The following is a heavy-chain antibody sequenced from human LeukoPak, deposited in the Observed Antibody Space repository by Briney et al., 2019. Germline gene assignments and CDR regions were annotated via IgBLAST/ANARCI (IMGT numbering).Heavy chain of an antibody. Sequence: SQTLSLTCTVSGGSISSGGYYWSWIRQHPGKRLEWIGFIYYSGTVYYNPSLKSRITISVDTSENQFSLKLRSVTAADTAVYDCARAPAPAVRGHYTWFDPWGQGTLVTVSS. CDR1: GGSISSGGYY. D-gene: IGHD6-13*01. J-gene: IGHJ5*02. CDR2: IYYSGTV. V-gene: IGHV4-31*03. CDR3: ARAPAPAVRGHYTWFDP.